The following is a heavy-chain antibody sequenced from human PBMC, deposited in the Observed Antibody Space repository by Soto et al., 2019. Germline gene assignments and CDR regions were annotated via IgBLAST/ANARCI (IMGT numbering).Heavy chain of an antibody. V-gene: IGHV4-34*01. D-gene: IGHD3-10*01. Sequence: PSETLSLTCAVYGGSFSGYYWSWIRQPPGKGLEWIGEINHSGSTNYNPSLKSRVTISVDTSKNQFSLKLSSVTAADTAVYYCARWGVLLWFGRFDPWGQGSLVTVYS. CDR3: ARWGVLLWFGRFDP. CDR2: INHSGST. CDR1: GGSFSGYY. J-gene: IGHJ5*02.